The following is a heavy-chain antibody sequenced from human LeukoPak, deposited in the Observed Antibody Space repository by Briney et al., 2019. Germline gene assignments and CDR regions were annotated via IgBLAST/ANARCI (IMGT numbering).Heavy chain of an antibody. CDR3: ARSERYNSGWYFYFDY. J-gene: IGHJ4*02. D-gene: IGHD6-19*01. Sequence: SETLSLTCTVSVGSISTYYWSWILQPPGKGLEWIGYIYYSGSTNYNPSLKSRVTISVDTSKNQFSLNLSSVTAADTSVYYCARSERYNSGWYFYFDYWGQGTLVTVSS. CDR1: VGSISTYY. V-gene: IGHV4-59*01. CDR2: IYYSGST.